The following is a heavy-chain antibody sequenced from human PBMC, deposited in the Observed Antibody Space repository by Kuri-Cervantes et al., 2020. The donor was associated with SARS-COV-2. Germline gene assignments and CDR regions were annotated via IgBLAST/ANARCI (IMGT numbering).Heavy chain of an antibody. CDR2: IVVGSGDT. CDR3: PLDAFDY. CDR1: GFTFTGPT. D-gene: IGHD2-8*01. V-gene: IGHV1-58*02. J-gene: IGHJ4*02. Sequence: SVKVSCKTSGFTFTGPTIQWVRQARGQGLEWIGWIVVGSGDTSYAQEFQDRVTITRDMSTATAYMELRTLRSEDTAVYFCPLDAFDYWGQGTLVTVSS.